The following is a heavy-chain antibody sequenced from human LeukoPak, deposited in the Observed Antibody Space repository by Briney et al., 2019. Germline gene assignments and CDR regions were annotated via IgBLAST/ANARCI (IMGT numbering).Heavy chain of an antibody. V-gene: IGHV3-23*01. J-gene: IGHJ4*02. D-gene: IGHD4-17*01. Sequence: GGSLRLSCAASGFTFSSYTMSWVRQAPGKGLEWVSAISGSGGSTYYADSVKGRFTISRDNSKNTLYLQMNSLRAEDTAVYYCAKDQHDYGDGYWGQGTLVTVSS. CDR1: GFTFSSYT. CDR2: ISGSGGST. CDR3: AKDQHDYGDGY.